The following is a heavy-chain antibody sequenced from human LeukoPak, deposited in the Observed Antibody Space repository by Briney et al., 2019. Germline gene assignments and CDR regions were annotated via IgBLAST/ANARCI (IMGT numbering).Heavy chain of an antibody. CDR1: GFTFSSYA. CDR2: ISGSGGST. J-gene: IGHJ4*02. CDR3: AKAPPGIAALRSFDY. D-gene: IGHD6-13*01. Sequence: PGVSLRLSCAASGFTFSSYAMSWVRQAPEKGLEWVSAISGSGGSTYYADSVKGRFTISRDNSKNTLYLQMNSLRAEDTAVYYCAKAPPGIAALRSFDYWGQGTLVTVSS. V-gene: IGHV3-23*01.